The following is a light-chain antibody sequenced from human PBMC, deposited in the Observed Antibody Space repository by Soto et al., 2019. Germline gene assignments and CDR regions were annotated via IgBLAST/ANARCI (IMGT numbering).Light chain of an antibody. CDR2: GAS. CDR3: PQHNNLPRYT. Sequence: EIVMTQSPATLSVSPGERATLSCRASQSVSSKLACYQQNPGQAPTRLIYGASTRASGIPAWFSGSGSGTEFMPTITSLQSEDFAVYYCPQHNNLPRYTFGKGTKVDIK. J-gene: IGKJ2*01. V-gene: IGKV3-15*01. CDR1: QSVSSK.